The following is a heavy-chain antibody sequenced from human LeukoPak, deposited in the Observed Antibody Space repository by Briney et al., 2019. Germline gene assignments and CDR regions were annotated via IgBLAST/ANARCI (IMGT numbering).Heavy chain of an antibody. CDR3: ARASGSSAVPFDY. D-gene: IGHD3-10*01. J-gene: IGHJ4*02. CDR1: GYTFTSNY. Sequence: ASVTVSCKASGYTFTSNYMHWVRQAPGQGLEWMGVIAPSSGTTNYAQKFQGRVTMTRDSSTSTLYMELSSLTSEDTAVYYCARASGSSAVPFDYWGQGTLVTVSS. CDR2: IAPSSGTT. V-gene: IGHV1-46*01.